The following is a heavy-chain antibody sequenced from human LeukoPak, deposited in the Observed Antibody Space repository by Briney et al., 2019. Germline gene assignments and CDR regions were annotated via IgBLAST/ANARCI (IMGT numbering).Heavy chain of an antibody. V-gene: IGHV3-11*04. CDR2: ISRSGSTK. Sequence: PGGSLRLSCAASGFTFSDYNMRWIRQAPGKGLEWVSSISRSGSTKYYADSVKGRFTISRDNAKNSLFLQMSSLRAEDTAVYYCARLNYDSSGYYRSAPFDYWGQGTLVTVSS. CDR1: GFTFSDYN. J-gene: IGHJ4*02. CDR3: ARLNYDSSGYYRSAPFDY. D-gene: IGHD3-22*01.